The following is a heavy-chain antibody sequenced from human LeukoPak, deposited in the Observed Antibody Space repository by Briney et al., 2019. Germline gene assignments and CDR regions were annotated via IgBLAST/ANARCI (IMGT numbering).Heavy chain of an antibody. V-gene: IGHV1-69*04. J-gene: IGHJ4*02. Sequence: ASVKVSRKASGGTFSSYAISWVRQAPGQGLEWMGRIIPILGIANYAQKFQGRVTITADKSSSTAYMELSSLRSEDTAVYYCASPYYDILTGYYVWGQGTLVTVSS. CDR1: GGTFSSYA. CDR2: IIPILGIA. D-gene: IGHD3-9*01. CDR3: ASPYYDILTGYYV.